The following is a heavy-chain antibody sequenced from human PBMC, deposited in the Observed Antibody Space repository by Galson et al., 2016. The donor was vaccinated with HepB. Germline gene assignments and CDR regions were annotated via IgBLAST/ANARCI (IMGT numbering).Heavy chain of an antibody. CDR1: GFTAGSHY. J-gene: IGHJ4*02. V-gene: IGHV3-53*01. CDR2: SYFGGTT. CDR3: ARSACRSICLNPFDL. Sequence: SLRLSCAASGFTAGSHYMSWVRQAPGKGLEWVAVSYFGGTTYYADSVKGRFTISSDNFKDTLYLQMNSLRVEDTAVYYCARSACRSICLNPFDLWGQGTLVTVSS. D-gene: IGHD6-13*01.